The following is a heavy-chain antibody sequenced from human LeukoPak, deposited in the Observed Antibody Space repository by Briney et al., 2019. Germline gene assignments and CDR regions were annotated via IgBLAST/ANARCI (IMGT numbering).Heavy chain of an antibody. V-gene: IGHV3-21*01. Sequence: PGGSLRLSCAASGFTFSSYSMNWVRQAPGKGLEWVSSISSSSSYIYYADSVKGRFTISRDNAKTSLYLQMNSLRAEDTAVYYCARDSRNYDILTGPDYWGQGTLVTVSS. CDR3: ARDSRNYDILTGPDY. CDR2: ISSSSSYI. CDR1: GFTFSSYS. J-gene: IGHJ4*02. D-gene: IGHD3-9*01.